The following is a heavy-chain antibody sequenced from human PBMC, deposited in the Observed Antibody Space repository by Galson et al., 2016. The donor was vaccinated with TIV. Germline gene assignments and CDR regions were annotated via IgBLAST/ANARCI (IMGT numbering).Heavy chain of an antibody. CDR2: INYDGST. CDR3: ATYLAGASGRGS. D-gene: IGHD3-10*01. Sequence: ETLSLTCTVSAASVGSYHWSWIRQPPGRGLEWIGFINYDGSTHSNPSLKSRVTISIDTSKSRFSLNLSSVTVADTAVYFCATYLAGASGRGSWGQGVLVAVSS. V-gene: IGHV4-59*08. J-gene: IGHJ5*02. CDR1: AASVGSYH.